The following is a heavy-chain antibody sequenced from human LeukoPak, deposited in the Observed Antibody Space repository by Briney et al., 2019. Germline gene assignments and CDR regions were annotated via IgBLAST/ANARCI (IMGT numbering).Heavy chain of an antibody. D-gene: IGHD2-15*01. CDR2: INPNSGGT. V-gene: IGHV1-2*02. Sequence: ASVKVSCKASGYTFTGYHMHWVRQAPGQGLEWMGWINPNSGGTNYAQKFQGRVTMTRDTSISTAYMELSRLRSDDTAVYYCARGAAHIYYYYYGMDVWGQGTTVTVSS. CDR3: ARGAAHIYYYYYGMDV. CDR1: GYTFTGYH. J-gene: IGHJ6*02.